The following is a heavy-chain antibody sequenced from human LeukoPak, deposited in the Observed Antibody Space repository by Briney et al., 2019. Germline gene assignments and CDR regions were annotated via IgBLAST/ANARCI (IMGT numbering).Heavy chain of an antibody. D-gene: IGHD3-22*01. J-gene: IGHJ6*03. V-gene: IGHV3-30-3*01. CDR1: GFTFSSYA. Sequence: GGSLRLSCAASGFTFSSYAMHWVCQAPGKGLEWVAIVSYDGTNKYYADSVKGRFTISKDNSKNTLYLQMNSLRAEDTAVYYCARDYDSSGYGYYYMDVWGKGTTVTVSS. CDR3: ARDYDSSGYGYYYMDV. CDR2: VSYDGTNK.